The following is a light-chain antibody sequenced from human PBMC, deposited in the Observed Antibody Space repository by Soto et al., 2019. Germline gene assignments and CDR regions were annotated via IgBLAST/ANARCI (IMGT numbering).Light chain of an antibody. V-gene: IGKV1-39*01. CDR3: QQGYDSSRT. J-gene: IGKJ5*01. CDR2: IIF. Sequence: DIQMTQSPSSLSASVGDRVSITCRASQTISRYLNWFQQKPGQAPKLLSYIIFTLQSGVRSRFSGSGSGTDFTLPITNLQPEDFATYYCQQGYDSSRTFGQGTRLEI. CDR1: QTISRY.